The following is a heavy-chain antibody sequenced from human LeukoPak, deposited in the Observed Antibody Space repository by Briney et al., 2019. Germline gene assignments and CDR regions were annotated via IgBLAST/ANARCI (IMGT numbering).Heavy chain of an antibody. CDR1: GFTFSSYA. CDR3: ARDHKGYSYGYRRGYSDYYYMDV. CDR2: ISGSGGST. D-gene: IGHD5-18*01. J-gene: IGHJ6*03. Sequence: GGSLRLSCAASGFTFSSYAMSWVRQAPGKGLEWDSFISGSGGSTYYVDSVKGRFTISRDNSKNTLYLQMNSLRAEDTAVYYCARDHKGYSYGYRRGYSDYYYMDVWGKGTTVTVSS. V-gene: IGHV3-23*01.